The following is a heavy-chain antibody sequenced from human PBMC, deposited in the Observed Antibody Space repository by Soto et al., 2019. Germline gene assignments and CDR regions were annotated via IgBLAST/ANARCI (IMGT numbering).Heavy chain of an antibody. CDR1: GFTFSSYW. V-gene: IGHV3-74*01. CDR3: ARVPPYDILGMDV. J-gene: IGHJ6*02. Sequence: SGGSLRLSCAASGFTFSSYWMHWVRQAPGKGLVWVSRINSDGSSTSYADSVKGRFTISRDNAKNTLYLQMNSLRAEDTAVYYCARVPPYDILGMDVWGQGTTVTVSS. CDR2: INSDGSST. D-gene: IGHD3-9*01.